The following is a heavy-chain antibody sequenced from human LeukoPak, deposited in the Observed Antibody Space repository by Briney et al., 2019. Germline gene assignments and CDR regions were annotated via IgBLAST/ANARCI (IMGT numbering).Heavy chain of an antibody. J-gene: IGHJ4*02. D-gene: IGHD7-27*01. CDR1: GFTFSSYA. CDR3: ARDGPGEGIDY. Sequence: GGSLRLSCAASGFTFSSYAMHWVRQAPGKGLEWVAVISYDRSNKYYADSVKGRFTISRDNSKNTLYLQMNSLRAVDTAVYYCARDGPGEGIDYWGQGTLVTVSS. V-gene: IGHV3-30*14. CDR2: ISYDRSNK.